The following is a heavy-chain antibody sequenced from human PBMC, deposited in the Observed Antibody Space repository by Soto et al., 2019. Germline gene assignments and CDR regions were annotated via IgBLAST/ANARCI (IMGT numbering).Heavy chain of an antibody. V-gene: IGHV1-2*04. CDR2: INPNSGGT. CDR1: GYTFTGYY. CDR3: ARGAPLLWFGEVYYYYYMDV. D-gene: IGHD3-10*01. J-gene: IGHJ6*03. Sequence: QVQLVQSGAEVKKPGASVKVSCKASGYTFTGYYMHWVRQAPGQGLEWMGWINPNSGGTNYAQKFQGWVTMTRDTYISTAYMGLNRLRSGDTAVEYCARGAPLLWFGEVYYYYYMDVWGKGTTVTVSS.